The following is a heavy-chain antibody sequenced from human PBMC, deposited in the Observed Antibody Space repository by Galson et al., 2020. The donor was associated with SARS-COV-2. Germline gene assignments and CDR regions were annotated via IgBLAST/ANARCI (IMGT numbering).Heavy chain of an antibody. CDR1: GYIFTGNF. J-gene: IGHJ4*01. Sequence: ASVKVSCKASGYIFTGNFLHWVRQAPGQGLEWMGWMRPNTGGTKSAPQFQGRVTMTRDTSIATAYMELNSLTSDDTAVYYCAREGSGSLAKSFDYWGLGTLVTVSS. V-gene: IGHV1-2*02. CDR3: AREGSGSLAKSFDY. D-gene: IGHD3-10*01. CDR2: MRPNTGGT.